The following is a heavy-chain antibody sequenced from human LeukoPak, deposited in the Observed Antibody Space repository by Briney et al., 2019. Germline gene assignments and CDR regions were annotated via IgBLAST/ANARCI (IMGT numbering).Heavy chain of an antibody. V-gene: IGHV3-74*01. CDR1: GLAFSAYK. J-gene: IGHJ4*02. Sequence: GGSLRLSCAASGLAFSAYKMHWVRQAPRKGLVWVSRISTDGYTTDYADFVQGRFTASRDNTKNTWSLEMNSLRAEDTAVYYCAKDQDIAAADYYFDYWGQGTLVTVSS. CDR2: ISTDGYTT. D-gene: IGHD6-13*01. CDR3: AKDQDIAAADYYFDY.